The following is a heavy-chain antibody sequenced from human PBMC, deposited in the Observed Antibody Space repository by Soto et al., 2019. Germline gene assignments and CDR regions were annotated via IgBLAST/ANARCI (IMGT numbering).Heavy chain of an antibody. CDR2: LYTGTDT. V-gene: IGHV3-53*01. CDR3: ARSSYNGTYSGRFLDD. J-gene: IGHJ4*02. Sequence: PXGSLRLSCAASGFTVSSSYLTWVRQAPGKGLEWVAILYTGTDTVYADSVKGRFTISRDSSKNTLYLQMHSLRAEDTAMYFCARSSYNGTYSGRFLDDWGQGSPVTVSS. CDR1: GFTVSSSY. D-gene: IGHD1-1*01.